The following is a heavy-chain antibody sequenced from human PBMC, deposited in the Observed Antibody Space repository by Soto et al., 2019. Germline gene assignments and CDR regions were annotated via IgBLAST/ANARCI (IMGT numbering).Heavy chain of an antibody. V-gene: IGHV4-31*03. Sequence: QVQLQESGPGLVKPSQTLSLTCTVSGGSISSGGYYWNWIRQPPGKGLEWIGYIYYSGDIYYSPSLTSGVTISLDTSNNQFSLKLTSVTAADTAVYYCASQAPPDCISTRCYDWFDPWGQGTLVTVSS. D-gene: IGHD2-2*01. CDR3: ASQAPPDCISTRCYDWFDP. CDR1: GGSISSGGYY. CDR2: IYYSGDI. J-gene: IGHJ5*02.